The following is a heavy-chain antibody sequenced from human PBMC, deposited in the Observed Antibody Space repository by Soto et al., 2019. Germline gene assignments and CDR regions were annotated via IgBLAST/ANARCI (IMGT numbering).Heavy chain of an antibody. J-gene: IGHJ3*01. Sequence: GGSLRLSCAVSGFTFSSQTMNWVRQTPGKGLEWGASVSSSGSYKYYADSVKGRFTISRDNAKNSLYLQMNSPRAEDTAVYFCTSPRGLDDAFDFWGQGTMVTVSS. V-gene: IGHV3-21*01. D-gene: IGHD3-10*01. CDR1: GFTFSSQT. CDR3: TSPRGLDDAFDF. CDR2: VSSSGSYK.